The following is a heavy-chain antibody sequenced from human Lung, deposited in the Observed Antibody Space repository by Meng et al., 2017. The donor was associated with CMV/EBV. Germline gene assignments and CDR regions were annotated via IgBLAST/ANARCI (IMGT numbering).Heavy chain of an antibody. CDR2: IIPILGIA. J-gene: IGHJ6*02. D-gene: IGHD3-16*01. CDR3: AKWGWGALYGGMDV. Sequence: SVKVSCKTSGGTFSSHTISRVRQAPGQGLEWMGRIIPILGIASYSQTFQGKVTITADKSTSTAYMGLSSLRSEDTAVYYCAKWGWGALYGGMDVWGQGTTVTVSS. CDR1: GGTFSSHT. V-gene: IGHV1-69*02.